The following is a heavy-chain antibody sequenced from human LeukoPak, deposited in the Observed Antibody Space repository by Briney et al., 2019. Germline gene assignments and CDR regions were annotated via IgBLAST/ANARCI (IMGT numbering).Heavy chain of an antibody. CDR2: ISSSSSTI. D-gene: IGHD3-10*01. V-gene: IGHV3-48*01. CDR1: GFTFSSYS. J-gene: IGHJ4*02. Sequence: GGSLRLSCAASGFTFSSYSMNWVRQAPGKGLEWVSYISSSSSTIYYADSVKGRFTISKDNAKNSLYLQMNSLRAEDTAVYYCASLEYYYGSGNYYWGQGTLVTVSS. CDR3: ASLEYYYGSGNYY.